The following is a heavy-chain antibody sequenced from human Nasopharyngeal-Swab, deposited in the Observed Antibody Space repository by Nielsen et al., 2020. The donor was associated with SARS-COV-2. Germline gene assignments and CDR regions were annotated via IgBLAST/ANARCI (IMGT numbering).Heavy chain of an antibody. D-gene: IGHD6-6*01. Sequence: VRHAPGKGLEWVSSISSSTSYIYYADSVKGRFTISRDNAKSSLYLQMNSLRAEDTAVYYCARVSGYSTSYDAFDIWGQGTMVTVSS. CDR3: ARVSGYSTSYDAFDI. V-gene: IGHV3-21*01. J-gene: IGHJ3*02. CDR2: ISSSTSYI.